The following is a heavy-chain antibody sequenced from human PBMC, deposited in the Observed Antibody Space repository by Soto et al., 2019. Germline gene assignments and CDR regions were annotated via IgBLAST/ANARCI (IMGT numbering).Heavy chain of an antibody. V-gene: IGHV3-7*01. CDR2: ITQDGSEK. Sequence: GSLRLSCAASGFTFSTYCMSWVRQAPGKGLEWVANITQDGSEKYFVDSVKGRFTISRDNAENSLYLQMNSLRAEDTAVYYCTRGGCNSETYDCFDHWGQGTLVTVSS. CDR1: GFTFSTYC. J-gene: IGHJ4*02. D-gene: IGHD1-26*01. CDR3: TRGGCNSETYDCFDH.